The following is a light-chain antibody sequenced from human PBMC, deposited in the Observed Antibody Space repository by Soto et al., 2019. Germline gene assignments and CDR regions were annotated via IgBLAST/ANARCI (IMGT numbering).Light chain of an antibody. CDR2: EAS. CDR1: QTVTTN. V-gene: IGKV3-11*01. CDR3: QQRSDCVT. Sequence: ETVMTQSPATLSVSPGERVTLSCRASQTVTTNLAWYQQKPGQAPRLLIYEASNRATGITARFSGSGYGTDFTLTISSLEPEDFAVYYCQQRSDCVTFRGGTKV. J-gene: IGKJ4*01.